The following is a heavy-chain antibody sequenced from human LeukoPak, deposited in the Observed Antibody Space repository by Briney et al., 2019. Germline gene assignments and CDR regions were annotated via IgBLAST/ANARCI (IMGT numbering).Heavy chain of an antibody. CDR2: IRYDESAK. D-gene: IGHD3-16*01. Sequence: PGGSLRLSCAASGFTFSRYGMHWVRQAPGKGLEWVAFIRYDESAKYDADSVKGRFTISRDNSKNTLYLQMHSLRAEDTAVYYCVKEFYDYVWGDWGQGTLVTVSS. J-gene: IGHJ4*02. V-gene: IGHV3-30*02. CDR3: VKEFYDYVWGD. CDR1: GFTFSRYG.